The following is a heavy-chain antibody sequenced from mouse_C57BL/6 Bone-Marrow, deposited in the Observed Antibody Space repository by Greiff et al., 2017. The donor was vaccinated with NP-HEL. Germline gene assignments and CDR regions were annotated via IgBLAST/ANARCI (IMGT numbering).Heavy chain of an antibody. CDR2: IYPRSGNT. CDR3: ASGRGGDYGGYYAMDY. CDR1: GYTFTSYG. D-gene: IGHD2-4*01. Sequence: QVQLKQSGAELARPGASVKLSCKASGYTFTSYGISWVKQRTGQGLEWIGEIYPRSGNTYYNEKFKGKATLTADKSSSTAYMELRSLTSEDSAVYFCASGRGGDYGGYYAMDYWGQGTSVTVSS. J-gene: IGHJ4*01. V-gene: IGHV1-81*01.